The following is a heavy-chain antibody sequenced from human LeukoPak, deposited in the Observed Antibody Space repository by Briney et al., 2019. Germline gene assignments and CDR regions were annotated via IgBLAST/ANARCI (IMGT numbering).Heavy chain of an antibody. CDR1: GGSFSGYY. J-gene: IGHJ4*02. CDR2: INHSGST. D-gene: IGHD3-3*01. V-gene: IGHV4-34*01. CDR3: ARGLRVAPGLDY. Sequence: SETLSLTCAVYGGSFSGYYWSWTRQPPGKGLEWIGEINHSGSTNYNPSLKSRVTISVDTSKNQFSLKLSSVTAADTAVYYCARGLRVAPGLDYWGQGTLVTVSS.